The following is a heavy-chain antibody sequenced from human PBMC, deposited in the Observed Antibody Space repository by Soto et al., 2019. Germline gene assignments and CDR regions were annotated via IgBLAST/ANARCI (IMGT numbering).Heavy chain of an antibody. J-gene: IGHJ6*02. CDR2: ISYDGSNK. CDR3: AKDRRFLEWLSRAPLGMDV. CDR1: GFPFSSYA. Sequence: GGSLRLSCAASGFPFSSYAMSWVRQAPGKGLEWVAVISYDGSNKYYADSVKGRFTISRDNSKNTLYLQMNSLRAEDTAVYYCAKDRRFLEWLSRAPLGMDVWGQGTTVTVSS. D-gene: IGHD3-3*01. V-gene: IGHV3-30*18.